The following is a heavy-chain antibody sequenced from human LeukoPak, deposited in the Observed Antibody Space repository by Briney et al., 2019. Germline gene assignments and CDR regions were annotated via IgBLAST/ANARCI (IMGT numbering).Heavy chain of an antibody. D-gene: IGHD5-12*01. J-gene: IGHJ4*02. CDR2: ISSSSSYI. Sequence: GGSLRLSCAASGFTFSTYNMNWVRQAPGKGLEWVSSISSSSSYIYYADSVKGRFTISIDNAKNTLYLQMNSLRAEDTAVYYCARFYSGYDHWGQGTLVTVSS. CDR3: ARFYSGYDH. CDR1: GFTFSTYN. V-gene: IGHV3-21*01.